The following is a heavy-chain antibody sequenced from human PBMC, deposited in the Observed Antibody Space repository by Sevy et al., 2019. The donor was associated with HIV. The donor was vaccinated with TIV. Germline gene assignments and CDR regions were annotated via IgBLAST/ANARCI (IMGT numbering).Heavy chain of an antibody. D-gene: IGHD1-1*01. CDR2: IWYDGSIK. CDR1: GFTFNMYG. V-gene: IGHV3-33*08. Sequence: GGSLRLSCAASGFTFNMYGMHWVRQAPGKGLEWVGQIWYDGSIKKYADSVKGRFTISRDNSKSTLYLQMNSLRGEDTAVYFCASEQNWDVAFDIWGQGTMVTVSS. J-gene: IGHJ3*02. CDR3: ASEQNWDVAFDI.